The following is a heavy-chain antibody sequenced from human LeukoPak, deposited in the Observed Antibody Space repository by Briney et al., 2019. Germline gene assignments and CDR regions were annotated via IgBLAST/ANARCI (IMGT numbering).Heavy chain of an antibody. J-gene: IGHJ5*02. CDR1: GVSISSYY. CDR2: IYYSGST. CDR3: ARDKGDYGDYYWFDP. Sequence: SETLSLTCTVSGVSISSYYWSWIRQAPGKGLEWIGYIYYSGSTNYNPSLKSRVTISVDTSKNQFSLKLRSVTAADTAVYYCARDKGDYGDYYWFDPWGQGTLVTVSS. D-gene: IGHD4-17*01. V-gene: IGHV4-59*01.